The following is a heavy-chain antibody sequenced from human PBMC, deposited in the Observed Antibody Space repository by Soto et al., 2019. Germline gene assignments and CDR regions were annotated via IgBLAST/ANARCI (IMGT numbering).Heavy chain of an antibody. CDR2: IVVGSGNT. CDR3: AAIGGPYYYYGMDV. CDR1: GFTFTSSA. Sequence: SVKVSCKASGFTFTSSAVQWVRQARGQRLEWIGWIVVGSGNTNYSQKFQERVTITRDMSTSTAYMELSSLRSEDTAVYYCAAIGGPYYYYGMDVWGQGTTVTVSS. J-gene: IGHJ6*02. D-gene: IGHD3-16*01. V-gene: IGHV1-58*01.